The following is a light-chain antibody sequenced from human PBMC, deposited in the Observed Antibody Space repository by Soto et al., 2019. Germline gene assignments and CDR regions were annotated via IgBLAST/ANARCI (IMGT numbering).Light chain of an antibody. J-gene: IGKJ1*01. Sequence: IQMTQSPSSLSASVGDRVNITFRASQSISSDLNWYQQKPGKAPKVLIYAASSLESGVPARFSGSGSGTDFTLTISSLQSEDFAVYYCQQYNNWPWTFGQGTRWIS. CDR2: AAS. V-gene: IGKV1D-13*01. CDR1: QSISSD. CDR3: QQYNNWPWT.